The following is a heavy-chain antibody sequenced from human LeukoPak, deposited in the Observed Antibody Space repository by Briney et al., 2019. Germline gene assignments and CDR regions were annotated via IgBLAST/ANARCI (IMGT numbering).Heavy chain of an antibody. CDR1: GYTFTGYY. J-gene: IGHJ4*02. CDR3: ARGRARYFARYFDY. CDR2: INPNSGGT. D-gene: IGHD3-9*01. Sequence: ASVKVSCKASGYTFTGYYMHWVRQAPGQGLEWMGWINPNSGGTNYAQKFQGRVTMTRDTSISTAYMELSRLRSDDTAVYYCARGRARYFARYFDYWGQGTLVTVSS. V-gene: IGHV1-2*02.